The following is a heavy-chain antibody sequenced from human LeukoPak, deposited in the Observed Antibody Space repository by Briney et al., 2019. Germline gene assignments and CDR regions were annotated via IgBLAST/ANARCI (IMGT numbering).Heavy chain of an antibody. V-gene: IGHV3-64D*09. Sequence: PGGSLRLSCSASGFTFSSYAMHWVRQAPGKGLEYVSGISSNGGSTYYADSVKGRFTISRDNSKNTLYLQMSSLRAEDTAVYYCVKGYSTTTWYKDGFAIWGQGTMVTVSS. D-gene: IGHD1-1*01. CDR3: VKGYSTTTWYKDGFAI. CDR2: ISSNGGST. CDR1: GFTFSSYA. J-gene: IGHJ3*02.